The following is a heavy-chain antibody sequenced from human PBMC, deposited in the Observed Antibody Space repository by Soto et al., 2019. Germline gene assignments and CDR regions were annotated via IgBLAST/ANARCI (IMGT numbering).Heavy chain of an antibody. Sequence: GGSLRLSCAASGFTFSSYSMNWVRQAPGKGLEWVSSISSSSSYIYCADSVKGRFTISRDNAKNSLYLQMNSLRAEDTAVYYCARGRWGGSSWRLNYYGMDVWGQGTTVTVSS. CDR1: GFTFSSYS. CDR3: ARGRWGGSSWRLNYYGMDV. V-gene: IGHV3-21*01. J-gene: IGHJ6*02. D-gene: IGHD6-13*01. CDR2: ISSSSSYI.